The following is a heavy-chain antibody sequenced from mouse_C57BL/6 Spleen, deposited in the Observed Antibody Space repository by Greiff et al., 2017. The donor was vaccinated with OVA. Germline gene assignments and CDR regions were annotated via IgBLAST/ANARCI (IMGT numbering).Heavy chain of an antibody. CDR2: IYPGDGDT. V-gene: IGHV1-82*01. J-gene: IGHJ3*01. Sequence: VQLQQSGPELVKPGASVKISCKASGYAFSSSWMNWVKQRPGKGLEWIGRIYPGDGDTNYNGKFKGKATLTADKSSSPAYMQLSSLTSEDSAVYFCARPGYSNSFAYWGQGTLVTVSA. D-gene: IGHD2-5*01. CDR1: GYAFSSSW. CDR3: ARPGYSNSFAY.